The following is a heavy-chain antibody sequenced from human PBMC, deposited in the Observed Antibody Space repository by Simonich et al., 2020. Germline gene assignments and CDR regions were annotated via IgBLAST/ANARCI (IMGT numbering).Heavy chain of an antibody. CDR1: GYTFTSYD. Sequence: HVQLVQSGAEVKKPGASVKVSCKASGYTFTSYDINWVRQATGQGLEWMGWVNPNSGKTGYAQKFQGRGTITRNTSISTAHMELSSLRSEETAVYYCARGSGGMSRGYVDYWGQGTLVTVSS. CDR3: ARGSGGMSRGYVDY. CDR2: VNPNSGKT. V-gene: IGHV1-8*03. D-gene: IGHD2-15*01. J-gene: IGHJ4*02.